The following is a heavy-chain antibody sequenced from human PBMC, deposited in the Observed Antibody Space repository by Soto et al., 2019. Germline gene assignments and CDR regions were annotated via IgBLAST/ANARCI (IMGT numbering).Heavy chain of an antibody. V-gene: IGHV4-30-4*01. D-gene: IGHD3-10*01. CDR3: ARGEVRGPFDI. Sequence: SETLSLTCTVSGGSRNSHDYYWSWFRQPPGKGLEWIGYIHNSGSTYYNPSLKSRLTISSDMSKNQFSLRLNSVTAADTALYFCARGEVRGPFDIWGQGTKVTVSS. CDR2: IHNSGST. CDR1: GGSRNSHDYY. J-gene: IGHJ3*02.